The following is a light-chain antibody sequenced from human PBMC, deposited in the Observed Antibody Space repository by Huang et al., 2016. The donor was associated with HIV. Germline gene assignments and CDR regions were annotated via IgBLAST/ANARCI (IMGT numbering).Light chain of an antibody. V-gene: IGKV3-15*01. J-gene: IGKJ3*01. CDR3: QQYNNWPQAFT. CDR1: QSVSSN. Sequence: EIVMTQSPATLSVSPGERATLSCRASQSVSSNLAWYQQKPGQAPRLLIYGASTRATGIPARFSGSGPGTEFTLTISSQQSEDFAVYYCQQYNNWPQAFTFGPGTKVDIK. CDR2: GAS.